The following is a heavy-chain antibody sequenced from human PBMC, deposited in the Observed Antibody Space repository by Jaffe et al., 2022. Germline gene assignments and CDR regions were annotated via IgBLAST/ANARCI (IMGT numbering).Heavy chain of an antibody. D-gene: IGHD6-13*01. V-gene: IGHV4-4*02. CDR2: IYHSGST. CDR3: ARRNRVGAAAPTSSDAFDI. CDR1: GGSISSSNW. Sequence: QVQLQESGPGLVKPSGTLSLTCAVSGGSISSSNWWSWVRQPPGKGLEWIGEIYHSGSTNYNPSLKSRVTISVDKSKNQFSLKLSSVTAADTAVYYCARRNRVGAAAPTSSDAFDIWGQGTMVTVSS. J-gene: IGHJ3*02.